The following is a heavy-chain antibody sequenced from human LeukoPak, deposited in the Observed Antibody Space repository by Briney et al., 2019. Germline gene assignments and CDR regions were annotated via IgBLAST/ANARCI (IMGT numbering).Heavy chain of an antibody. J-gene: IGHJ4*02. D-gene: IGHD3-9*01. CDR3: AKALTGYLYDY. CDR2: ISASGGNI. V-gene: IGHV3-23*01. Sequence: GGSLRLSCAASGFTSDNYTMHWVRQAPGKGLEWVSGISASGGNIYYADSVKGRFTISRDNSKNTLYLQMNNLRAEDTAIYYCAKALTGYLYDYWGQGTLVTVSS. CDR1: GFTSDNYT.